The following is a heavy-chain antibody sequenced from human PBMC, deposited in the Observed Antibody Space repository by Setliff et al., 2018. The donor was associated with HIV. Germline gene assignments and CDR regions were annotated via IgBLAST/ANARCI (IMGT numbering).Heavy chain of an antibody. CDR3: AREHRLCSGERCVLPDY. Sequence: PGESLKISCKGSGDTFANFWIGWVRQMPGKGLEWMGVVYPGDSDTRYNPSFQGRVTISADKSINTAYLQWSSLEVSDSAMYFCAREHRLCSGERCVLPDYWGQGTLVTVLL. V-gene: IGHV5-51*01. D-gene: IGHD2-15*01. CDR2: VYPGDSDT. CDR1: GDTFANFW. J-gene: IGHJ4*02.